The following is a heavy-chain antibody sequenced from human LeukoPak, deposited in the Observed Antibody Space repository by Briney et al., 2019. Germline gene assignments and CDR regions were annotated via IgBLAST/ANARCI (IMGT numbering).Heavy chain of an antibody. Sequence: ASVKVSCKASGYTFTGYYMHWVRQAPGQGLEWMGWINPNSGGTNYAQKFQGRVTMTRDTSTSTAYMELSRLRSDDTAVYYCARGYGDYIKNRWGFDYWGQGTLVTVSS. J-gene: IGHJ4*02. CDR1: GYTFTGYY. CDR2: INPNSGGT. D-gene: IGHD4-17*01. V-gene: IGHV1-2*02. CDR3: ARGYGDYIKNRWGFDY.